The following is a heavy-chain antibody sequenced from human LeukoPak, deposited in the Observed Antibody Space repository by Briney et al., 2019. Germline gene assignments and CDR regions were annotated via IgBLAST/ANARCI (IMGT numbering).Heavy chain of an antibody. D-gene: IGHD3-3*01. J-gene: IGHJ3*02. CDR3: ARWVHDFRSGYYREDAFDI. Sequence: SETLSLTCTVSGGSISSYYWSWIRQPPGKGLEWIGYIYYSGSTNYNPSLKSRVTISVDTSKNQFSLKLSSVTAADTAVYYCARWVHDFRSGYYREDAFDIWGQGTMVTVSS. CDR2: IYYSGST. V-gene: IGHV4-59*08. CDR1: GGSISSYY.